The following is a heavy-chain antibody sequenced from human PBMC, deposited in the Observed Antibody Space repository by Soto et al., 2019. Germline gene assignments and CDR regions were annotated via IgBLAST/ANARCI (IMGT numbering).Heavy chain of an antibody. CDR2: INSDGIT. Sequence: EVQLVESGGGLVQPGGSLRLSCAASGFTFSGYWMHWVRQAPGKGLVWVSCINSDGITRYADSVKGRFTISRDNAKSTLYLQMNSLRVEDTAVYFCARAMVPGRYWGQGTLVTVSS. CDR1: GFTFSGYW. V-gene: IGHV3-74*01. CDR3: ARAMVPGRY. J-gene: IGHJ1*01. D-gene: IGHD3-10*01.